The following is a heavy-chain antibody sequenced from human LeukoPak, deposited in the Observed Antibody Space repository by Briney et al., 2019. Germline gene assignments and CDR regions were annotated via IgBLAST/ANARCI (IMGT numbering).Heavy chain of an antibody. V-gene: IGHV5-51*01. Sequence: GESLKISCKTSGYSFTTYWIGWVRQMPGAGLEWVGAIYPDDSDTRYSPSFQGQVTISADKSINTAYLQWSSLRASDSAMYYCARRDSGAWYYFDYWGQGTLVTVSS. CDR3: ARRDSGAWYYFDY. D-gene: IGHD1-26*01. CDR2: IYPDDSDT. J-gene: IGHJ4*02. CDR1: GYSFTTYW.